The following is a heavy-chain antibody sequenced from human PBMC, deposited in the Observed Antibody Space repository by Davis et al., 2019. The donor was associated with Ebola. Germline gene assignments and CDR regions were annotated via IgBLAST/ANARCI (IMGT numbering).Heavy chain of an antibody. CDR2: IRQDGSDK. CDR3: TRFSRGDLENY. D-gene: IGHD1-1*01. CDR1: GFTFSSYW. Sequence: GGSLRLSCAASGFTFSSYWMSWVRQAPGRGLEWVANIRQDGSDKQYVGSVAGRFTVSRDNAKNSLYLQMNSLRVEDTGVYYCTRFSRGDLENYWGQGAPVTVSS. J-gene: IGHJ4*02. V-gene: IGHV3-7*01.